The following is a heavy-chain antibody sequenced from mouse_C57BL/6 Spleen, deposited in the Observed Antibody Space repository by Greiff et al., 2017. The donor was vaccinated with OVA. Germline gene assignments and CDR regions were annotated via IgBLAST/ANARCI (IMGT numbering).Heavy chain of an antibody. D-gene: IGHD1-1*01. CDR1: GYTFTEYT. CDR2: IYPGSGSI. V-gene: IGHV1-62-2*01. Sequence: VQLQQSGPELVKPGASVKLSCKASGYTFTEYTIHWVKQRPGQGLEWIGWIYPGSGSIKYNEKFKDKATLTADKSSSTVYMELSRLTSEDSAVYVFARREEGHYYGSSYWYFDGWGTGTTVTVSS. CDR3: ARREEGHYYGSSYWYFDG. J-gene: IGHJ1*03.